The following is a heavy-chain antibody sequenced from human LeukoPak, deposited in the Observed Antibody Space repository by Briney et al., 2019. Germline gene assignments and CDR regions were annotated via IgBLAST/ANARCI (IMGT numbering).Heavy chain of an antibody. J-gene: IGHJ4*02. V-gene: IGHV3-66*02. CDR1: GFTVSSNY. CDR3: ARDSVSSHGYLFDY. D-gene: IGHD5-18*01. CDR2: IYSGGST. Sequence: PGGSLRLSCAASGFTVSSNYMSWVRQAPGKGLEWVSVIYSGGSTYYADSVKGRFTISRDNSKNTLYLQMNSLRAEDTAVYYCARDSVSSHGYLFDYWGQGTLVTVSS.